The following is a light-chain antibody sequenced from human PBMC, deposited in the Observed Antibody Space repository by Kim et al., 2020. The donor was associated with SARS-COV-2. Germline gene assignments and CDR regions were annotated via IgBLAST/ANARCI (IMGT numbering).Light chain of an antibody. CDR2: WAS. J-gene: IGKJ2*02. Sequence: DIVMTQSPDSLAVSLGERATINCKSSQSVLYSSNNKNYLAWYQQKPGQPPKLLIYWASTRESGVPDRFSGSGSGTDFTLTISSLQAEDVAVYYCQQYYCTPRTFGQGTKLEI. CDR3: QQYYCTPRT. CDR1: QSVLYSSNNKNY. V-gene: IGKV4-1*01.